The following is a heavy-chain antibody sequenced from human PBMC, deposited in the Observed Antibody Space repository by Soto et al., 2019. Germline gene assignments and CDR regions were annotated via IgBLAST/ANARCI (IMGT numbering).Heavy chain of an antibody. CDR1: GYTFTSYY. Sequence: SVKVSCKASGYTFTSYYMHWVRQAPGQGLEWMGIINPSGGSTSYAQKFQGRVTMTRDTSTSTVYMELSSLRSEDTAVYYCATYYYDSSGYPNWFDPWGQGTLVTVSS. D-gene: IGHD3-22*01. J-gene: IGHJ5*02. V-gene: IGHV1-46*03. CDR3: ATYYYDSSGYPNWFDP. CDR2: INPSGGST.